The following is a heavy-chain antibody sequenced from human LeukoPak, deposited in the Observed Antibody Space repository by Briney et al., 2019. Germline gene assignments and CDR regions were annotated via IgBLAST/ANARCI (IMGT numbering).Heavy chain of an antibody. CDR2: INPNSGGT. J-gene: IGHJ4*02. D-gene: IGHD6-13*01. Sequence: ASVKVSCKASGYTFTSYYMHWVRQAPGQGLEWMGRINPNSGGTNYAQKFQGRVTMTRDTSISIAYMELSRLRSDDTAVYYCARGGAAAQGIQDYWGQGTLVTVSS. V-gene: IGHV1-2*06. CDR1: GYTFTSYY. CDR3: ARGGAAAQGIQDY.